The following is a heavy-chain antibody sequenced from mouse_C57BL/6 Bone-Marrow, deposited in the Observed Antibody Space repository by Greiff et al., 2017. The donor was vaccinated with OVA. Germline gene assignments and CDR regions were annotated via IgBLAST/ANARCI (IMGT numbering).Heavy chain of an antibody. CDR1: GYSFTDYN. Sequence: EVQLQQSGPELVKPGASVKISCKASGYSFTDYNMNWVKQSNGKSLEWIGVINPNYGTPSYNPKFKGNATLTVDQSSSTAYMQLNSLTSEDSAVYYCARRGGLYDGHYGDFDDWGQGTTLTVSS. V-gene: IGHV1-39*01. CDR3: ARRGGLYDGHYGDFDD. CDR2: INPNYGTP. J-gene: IGHJ2*01. D-gene: IGHD2-3*01.